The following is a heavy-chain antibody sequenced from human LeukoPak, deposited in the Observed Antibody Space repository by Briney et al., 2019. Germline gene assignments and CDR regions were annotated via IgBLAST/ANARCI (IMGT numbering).Heavy chain of an antibody. D-gene: IGHD2-21*02. CDR2: ISYSGST. V-gene: IGHV4-59*08. CDR3: ARHGDGYSFDY. CDR1: GGSISSYY. Sequence: SETLPLTCTVSGGSISSYYWSWIRQPPGKGLEWIGYISYSGSTNYNPSLRSRVTISVDKPKNQFSLKLSSVTAADTAVYYCARHGDGYSFDYWGQGTLVTVSS. J-gene: IGHJ4*02.